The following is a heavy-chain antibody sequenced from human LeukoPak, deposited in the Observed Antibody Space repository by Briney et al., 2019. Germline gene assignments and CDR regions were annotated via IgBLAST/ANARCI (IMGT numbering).Heavy chain of an antibody. D-gene: IGHD3-22*01. CDR2: IYHSGRT. J-gene: IGHJ4*02. CDR1: GGSISSGGYY. CDR3: AREVRYFYSSGYPYYFDY. Sequence: PSQTLSLTCTVSGGSISSGGYYWSWIRQHPGKGLEWIGYIYHSGRTYYNPSLKSRVTISVDTSKNQFSLKLSSVTAADTAVYYCAREVRYFYSSGYPYYFDYWGQGTLVTVSS. V-gene: IGHV4-31*03.